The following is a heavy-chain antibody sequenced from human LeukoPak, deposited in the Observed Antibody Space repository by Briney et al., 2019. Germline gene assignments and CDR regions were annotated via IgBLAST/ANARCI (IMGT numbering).Heavy chain of an antibody. J-gene: IGHJ4*02. D-gene: IGHD6-19*01. CDR2: IWYDGSNK. CDR3: ARDATGSLDY. Sequence: GSLRLSCAASGFTFSSYGMYWVRQAPGKWLEWVAVIWYDGSNKYYADSVKGRFTISRDNSRNTLYLQMNSLRAEDTAVYYCARDATGSLDYWGQGTLVTVSS. V-gene: IGHV3-33*07. CDR1: GFTFSSYG.